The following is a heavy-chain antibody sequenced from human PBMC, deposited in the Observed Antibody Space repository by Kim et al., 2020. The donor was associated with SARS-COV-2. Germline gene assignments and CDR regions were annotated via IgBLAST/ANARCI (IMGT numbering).Heavy chain of an antibody. CDR3: AKRPQYGSVGGHFDY. J-gene: IGHJ4*02. Sequence: GGSLRLSCAASGFTFSSYAMSWVRQAPGKGLEWVSAISGSGGSTYYADSVKGRFTISRDNSKNTLYLQMNSLRAEDTAVYYCAKRPQYGSVGGHFDYWGQGTLVTVSS. CDR1: GFTFSSYA. V-gene: IGHV3-23*01. CDR2: ISGSGGST. D-gene: IGHD3-10*01.